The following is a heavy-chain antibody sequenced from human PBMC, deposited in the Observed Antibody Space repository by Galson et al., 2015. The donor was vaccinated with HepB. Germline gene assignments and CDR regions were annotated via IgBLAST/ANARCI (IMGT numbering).Heavy chain of an antibody. CDR2: IYSGGST. J-gene: IGHJ4*02. Sequence: SLRLSCAASGFTVSSNYMSWVRQAPGKGLEWVSVIYSGGSTYYADTVKGRFTISRDNSKNTLYLQMNSLRAEDTAVYYCARTTMVRGVIPGTPSYFDYWGQGTLVTVSS. V-gene: IGHV3-53*01. CDR1: GFTVSSNY. D-gene: IGHD3-10*01. CDR3: ARTTMVRGVIPGTPSYFDY.